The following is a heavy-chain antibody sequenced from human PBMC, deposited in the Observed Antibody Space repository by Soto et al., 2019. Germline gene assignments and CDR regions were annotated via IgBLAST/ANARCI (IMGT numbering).Heavy chain of an antibody. V-gene: IGHV3-23*01. D-gene: IGHD5-18*01. CDR1: GFTFSSYA. Sequence: PGGSLRLSCAASGFTFSSYAMSWVRQAPGKGLEWVSAISGSGGSTYYADSVKGRFTISRDNSKNTLYLQMNSLRAEDTAVYYRAKDYGRYSYGPLDYWGQGTLVTVSS. CDR2: ISGSGGST. J-gene: IGHJ4*02. CDR3: AKDYGRYSYGPLDY.